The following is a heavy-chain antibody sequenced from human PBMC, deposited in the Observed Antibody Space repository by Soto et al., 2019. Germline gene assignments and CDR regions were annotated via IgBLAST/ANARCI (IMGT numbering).Heavy chain of an antibody. CDR2: INHSGST. D-gene: IGHD5-12*01. J-gene: IGHJ2*01. CDR3: ARDPRRGYSGYDNRFRNRYFDL. Sequence: SETLSLTCTVSGGSISSSSFYWGWIRQPPGKGLEWIGRINHSGSTNYNPSLKSRVTISVDTSKNQFSLKLSSVTAADTAVYYCARDPRRGYSGYDNRFRNRYFDLWGRGTLVTVSS. CDR1: GGSISSSSFY. V-gene: IGHV4-39*07.